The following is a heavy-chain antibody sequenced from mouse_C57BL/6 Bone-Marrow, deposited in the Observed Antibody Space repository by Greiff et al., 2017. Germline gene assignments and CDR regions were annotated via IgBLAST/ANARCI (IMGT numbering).Heavy chain of an antibody. CDR1: GYTFTSYW. CDR2: IHPSDSDT. V-gene: IGHV1-74*01. J-gene: IGHJ3*01. D-gene: IGHD2-4*01. Sequence: VKLQESGAELVKPGASVKVSCKASGYTFTSYWMHWVKQRPGQGLEWIGRIHPSDSDTNYKQKFKGKATLTVDKSSSTAYMQLSSLTSEDSAVYDCAIEGYDYGPGAYWGQGTLVTVSA. CDR3: AIEGYDYGPGAY.